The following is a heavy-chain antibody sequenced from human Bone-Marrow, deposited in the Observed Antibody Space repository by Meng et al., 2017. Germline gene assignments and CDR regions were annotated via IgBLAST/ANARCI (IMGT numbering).Heavy chain of an antibody. CDR2: IRSKAYGETT. CDR3: ASGVDSSGWYLYAFDI. CDR1: GITFGDYA. J-gene: IGHJ3*02. D-gene: IGHD6-19*01. Sequence: GGSLRLSCTASGITFGDYAMSWVRQAPGKGLEWVGFIRSKAYGETTEYAASVKGRFTISRDDSKSIAYLQMNSLSTEDTAVYYCASGVDSSGWYLYAFDIWGQGTMVTVSS. V-gene: IGHV3-49*04.